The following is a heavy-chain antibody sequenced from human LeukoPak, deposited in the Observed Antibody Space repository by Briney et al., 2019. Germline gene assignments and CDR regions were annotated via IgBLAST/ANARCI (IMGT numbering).Heavy chain of an antibody. V-gene: IGHV3-33*06. CDR2: IWYDGSNK. Sequence: GGSLRLSCAASGLTFSSYGMHWVRQAPGKGLEWVAVIWYDGSNKYYADSVKGRFTISRDNSKNTLYLQMNSLRAEDTAVYYCAKELHNYDFWSGYYQYYFDYWGQGTLVTVSS. CDR1: GLTFSSYG. D-gene: IGHD3-3*01. CDR3: AKELHNYDFWSGYYQYYFDY. J-gene: IGHJ4*02.